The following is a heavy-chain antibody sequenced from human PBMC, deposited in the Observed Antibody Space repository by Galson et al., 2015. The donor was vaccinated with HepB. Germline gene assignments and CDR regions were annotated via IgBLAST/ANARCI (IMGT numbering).Heavy chain of an antibody. Sequence: SLRLSCAASGFAFDDYAMHWVRQAPGKGLEWVSGVTWNSGYIVYADSVQGRFTISRDNAKNSLYLEMNSPTAADTAFYYCAKDMGLRFFDWLWDSWGQGTLVTVSA. CDR3: AKDMGLRFFDWLWDS. CDR2: VTWNSGYI. CDR1: GFAFDDYA. J-gene: IGHJ5*02. V-gene: IGHV3-9*01. D-gene: IGHD3-9*01.